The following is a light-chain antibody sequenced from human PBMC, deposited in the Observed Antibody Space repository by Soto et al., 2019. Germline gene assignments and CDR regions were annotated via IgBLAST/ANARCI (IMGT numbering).Light chain of an antibody. Sequence: QAVVTQEPSLTVSPGGTVTLTCATSTGAVTSDYYPNWFQQKPGQAPRALIYGTTNKHSWTPARFSGSLLGGKAALTLSGGEPEGEAELYCLAYYWGAWVFGGRTQPTVL. J-gene: IGLJ3*02. CDR2: GTT. CDR3: LAYYWGAWV. CDR1: TGAVTSDYY. V-gene: IGLV7-43*01.